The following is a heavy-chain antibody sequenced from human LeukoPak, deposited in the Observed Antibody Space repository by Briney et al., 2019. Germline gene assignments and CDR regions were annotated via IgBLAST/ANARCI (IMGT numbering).Heavy chain of an antibody. D-gene: IGHD2-2*01. CDR1: GFTFSSYA. Sequence: PGGSLRLSCAASGFTFSSYAMSWVRQAPGKGLEWVSAISGSGGSTYYADSVKGRFTISRDNSKNTLYLQMNSLRAEDTAVYYCAKSPRDCSSTSCYVVLYWYFDLWGRGTLVTVSS. V-gene: IGHV3-23*01. J-gene: IGHJ2*01. CDR2: ISGSGGST. CDR3: AKSPRDCSSTSCYVVLYWYFDL.